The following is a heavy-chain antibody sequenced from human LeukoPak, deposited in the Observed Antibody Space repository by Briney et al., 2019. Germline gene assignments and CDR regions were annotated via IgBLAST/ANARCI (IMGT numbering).Heavy chain of an antibody. CDR3: ARPSSSGPYDAFDI. CDR2: IYYSGST. CDR1: GGSISSSSYY. Sequence: SETLSLTCTVSGGSISSSSYYWGWIRQPPGKGLEWIGSIYYSGSTYYNPSLKSRVTISVDTSKNQFSLKLGSVTAADTAVYYCARPSSSGPYDAFDIWGQGTMVTVSS. J-gene: IGHJ3*02. V-gene: IGHV4-39*01. D-gene: IGHD6-13*01.